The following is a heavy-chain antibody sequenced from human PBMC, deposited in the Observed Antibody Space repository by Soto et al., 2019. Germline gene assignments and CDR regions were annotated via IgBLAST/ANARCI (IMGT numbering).Heavy chain of an antibody. CDR3: VRDMRAVPWYGGISSAFDM. CDR1: GFTFSRHW. D-gene: IGHD3-10*01. V-gene: IGHV3-74*01. Sequence: GGSLRLSXAASGFTFSRHWIHWVRQAPGQGLVWVSRTKTDGTTSYADSVRGRFTISRDNAENTLYLQMNSLRAEDTAVYYCVRDMRAVPWYGGISSAFDMWGQGTMVTVSS. CDR2: TKTDGTT. J-gene: IGHJ3*02.